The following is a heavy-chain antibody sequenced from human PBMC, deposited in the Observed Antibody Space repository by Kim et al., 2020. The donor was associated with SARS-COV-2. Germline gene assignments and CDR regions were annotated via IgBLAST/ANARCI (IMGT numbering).Heavy chain of an antibody. CDR3: ARGNIVATTEWDDAFDI. J-gene: IGHJ3*02. CDR2: IYYSGST. V-gene: IGHV4-39*07. D-gene: IGHD5-12*01. Sequence: SETLSLTCTVSGGSISSSSYYWGWIRQPPGKGLEWIGSIYYSGSTYYNPSLKSRVTISVDTSKNQFSLKLSSVTAADTAVYYCARGNIVATTEWDDAFDIRGQGTMVTVSS. CDR1: GGSISSSSYY.